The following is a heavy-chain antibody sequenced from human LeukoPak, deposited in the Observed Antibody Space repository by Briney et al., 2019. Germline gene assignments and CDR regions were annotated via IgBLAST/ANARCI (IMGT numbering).Heavy chain of an antibody. D-gene: IGHD3-3*01. V-gene: IGHV1-69*05. CDR3: ARGGYDFWSGPNWFDP. Sequence: SVKVSCKASGGTFSSYAISWVRQAPGQGLEWMGRIIPIFGTANYAQTFQGRVTITTDESTSTAYMELSSLRSEDTAVYYCARGGYDFWSGPNWFDPWGQGTLVTVFS. CDR2: IIPIFGTA. J-gene: IGHJ5*02. CDR1: GGTFSSYA.